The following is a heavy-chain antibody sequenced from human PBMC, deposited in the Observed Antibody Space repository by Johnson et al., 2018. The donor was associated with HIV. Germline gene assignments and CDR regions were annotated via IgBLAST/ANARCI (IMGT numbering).Heavy chain of an antibody. V-gene: IGHV3-13*01. CDR1: GFTFSSYD. CDR2: IGTAGDT. Sequence: VQLVESGGGLVQPGGSLRLSCAASGFTFSSYDMHWVRQATGKGLEWVSTIGTAGDTYYPGSVKGRFTVSREDAKNSLYLQMNSLRAEDTALYYCARSHRYGTMMATIRPFDIWGQGTMVTVSS. J-gene: IGHJ3*02. D-gene: IGHD5-12*01. CDR3: ARSHRYGTMMATIRPFDI.